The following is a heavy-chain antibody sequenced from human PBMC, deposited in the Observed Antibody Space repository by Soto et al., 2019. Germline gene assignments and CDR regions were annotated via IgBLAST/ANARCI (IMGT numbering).Heavy chain of an antibody. CDR1: GFTFSSYS. J-gene: IGHJ4*02. D-gene: IGHD6-13*01. V-gene: IGHV3-48*01. Sequence: EVQLVESGGGLVQPGGSLRLSCAASGFTFSSYSMNWVRQAPGKGLEWVSYISSATTTIYYADSVKGRFTISRDNAKNPLYLQMNSLRADDPAVYYCARGIAAAGPKLDYWGQGTLVTVSS. CDR2: ISSATTTI. CDR3: ARGIAAAGPKLDY.